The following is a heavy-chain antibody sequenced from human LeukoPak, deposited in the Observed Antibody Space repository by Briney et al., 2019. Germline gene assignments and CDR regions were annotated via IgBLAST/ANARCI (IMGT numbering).Heavy chain of an antibody. CDR2: IHHSGIT. V-gene: IGHV4-34*01. D-gene: IGHD5-12*01. CDR3: ARGRGPYFDS. Sequence: SETLSLTYAVYGGSFSGYYWSWIRQPPGKGLEWIGEIHHSGITNYNPSLKSRVTVSLDTSKNQFSLKVSSVTAADTAVYFCARGRGPYFDSWGGGTLVPSPQ. J-gene: IGHJ4*02. CDR1: GGSFSGYY.